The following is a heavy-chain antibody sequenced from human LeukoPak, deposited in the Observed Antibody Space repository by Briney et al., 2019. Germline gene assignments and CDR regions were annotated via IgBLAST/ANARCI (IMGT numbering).Heavy chain of an antibody. CDR2: ISAYNGNT. D-gene: IGHD4-17*01. J-gene: IGHJ4*02. CDR3: ARDRGGYGDPAPSDY. V-gene: IGHV1-18*01. CDR1: GYTFTSYG. Sequence: GASVKVSCKASGYTFTSYGISWVRQAPGQGLEWMGWISAYNGNTNYAQKLQGRVTMTTDTSTSTAYMELRSLRSDDTAVYYCARDRGGYGDPAPSDYWGQGTLVTVSS.